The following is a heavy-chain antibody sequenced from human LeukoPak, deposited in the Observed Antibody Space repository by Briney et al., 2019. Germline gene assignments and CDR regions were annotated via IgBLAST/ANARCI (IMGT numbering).Heavy chain of an antibody. CDR2: ISGSGTT. Sequence: SETLSLTCTVSGDSMRSFYWNWIRQPAGKGLEWIGRISGSGTTNYNPSLKSRLTMSVDTSKNQFSLRLSSLTAADTAVYYCARVPGIEAFDIWGQGTMVTVSS. J-gene: IGHJ3*02. V-gene: IGHV4-4*07. CDR3: ARVPGIEAFDI. CDR1: GDSMRSFY. D-gene: IGHD3-10*01.